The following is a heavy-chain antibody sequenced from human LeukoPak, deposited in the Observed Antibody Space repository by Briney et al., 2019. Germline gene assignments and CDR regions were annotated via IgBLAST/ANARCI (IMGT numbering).Heavy chain of an antibody. CDR2: IYYSGST. D-gene: IGHD3-10*01. Sequence: SETLSLTCTVSGYSISSGYYWGWIRQPPGKGLEWIGSIYYSGSTYYNPSLKSRVTISVDTSKNQFSLKLSSVTAADTAVYYCARHPHPFERFGELFDYYYYYMDVWGKGTTVTISS. CDR3: ARHPHPFERFGELFDYYYYYMDV. CDR1: GYSISSGYY. V-gene: IGHV4-38-2*02. J-gene: IGHJ6*03.